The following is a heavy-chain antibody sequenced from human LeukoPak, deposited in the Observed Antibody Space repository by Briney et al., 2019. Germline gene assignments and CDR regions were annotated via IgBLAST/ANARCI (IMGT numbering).Heavy chain of an antibody. CDR3: ARRYSSGPGFNAFDI. Sequence: GASVKVSCKASGGTFSSYAISWVRQAPGQGLEWMGGIIPIFGTANYAQKFQGRVTITADESTSTAYMELSSLRSEDTAVYYCARRYSSGPGFNAFDIWGQGTMVTVSS. CDR2: IIPIFGTA. J-gene: IGHJ3*02. CDR1: GGTFSSYA. V-gene: IGHV1-69*13. D-gene: IGHD6-19*01.